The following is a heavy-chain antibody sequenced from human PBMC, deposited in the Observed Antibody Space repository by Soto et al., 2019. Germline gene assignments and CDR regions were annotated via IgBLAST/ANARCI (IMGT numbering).Heavy chain of an antibody. Sequence: ASVKVSCKASGYTFTSYAMHWVRQAPGQRLEWMGIINPSGGSTSYAQKFQGRVTMTRDTSTSTVYMELSSLRSEDTAVYYCARDHSDRYCSSTSCYGGVYYYYYGMDVWGQGTTVTVSS. CDR2: INPSGGST. V-gene: IGHV1-46*03. D-gene: IGHD2-2*01. CDR3: ARDHSDRYCSSTSCYGGVYYYYYGMDV. J-gene: IGHJ6*02. CDR1: GYTFTSYA.